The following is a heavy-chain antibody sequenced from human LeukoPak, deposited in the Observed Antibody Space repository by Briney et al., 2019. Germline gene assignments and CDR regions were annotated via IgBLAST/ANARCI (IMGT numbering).Heavy chain of an antibody. CDR3: AREPNPIFGVVPPDPHFDY. V-gene: IGHV3-74*01. Sequence: GGSLRLSCAASGFTFSSYWMHWVRQAPGKGLVWVSRINTDGSSTSYADSVKGRFTISRDNAKNTLYLQMNSLRAEDTAVYYCAREPNPIFGVVPPDPHFDYWGQGTLVTVSS. CDR1: GFTFSSYW. D-gene: IGHD3-3*01. CDR2: INTDGSST. J-gene: IGHJ4*02.